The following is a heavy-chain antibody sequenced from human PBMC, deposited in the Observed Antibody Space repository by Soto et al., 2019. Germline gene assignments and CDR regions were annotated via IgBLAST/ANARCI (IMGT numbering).Heavy chain of an antibody. D-gene: IGHD3-9*01. V-gene: IGHV6-1*01. CDR3: ARVTYYDILTGPNWFDP. Sequence: PSQTLSLTCAISGDSVSSNSAAWNWIRQSPSRGLEWLGRTYYRSKWCNDYAVSVKSRITINPDTSKNQFSLQLNSVTPEDTAVYYCARVTYYDILTGPNWFDPWGQGTLVTVSS. CDR1: GDSVSSNSAA. CDR2: TYYRSKWCN. J-gene: IGHJ5*02.